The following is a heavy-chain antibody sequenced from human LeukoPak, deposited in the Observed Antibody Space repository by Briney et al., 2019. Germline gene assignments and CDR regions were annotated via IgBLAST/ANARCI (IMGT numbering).Heavy chain of an antibody. Sequence: PGGSLRLSCAASGFTFSSYGMHWVRQAPGKGLEWVAFIRYDGSNKYYADSVKGRFTISRDNSKNTLYLQMNSLRAEDTAVYYCAREGPMGSYYMDVWGQGTLVTVSS. J-gene: IGHJ4*02. V-gene: IGHV3-30*02. CDR3: AREGPMGSYYMDV. CDR2: IRYDGSNK. D-gene: IGHD1-26*01. CDR1: GFTFSSYG.